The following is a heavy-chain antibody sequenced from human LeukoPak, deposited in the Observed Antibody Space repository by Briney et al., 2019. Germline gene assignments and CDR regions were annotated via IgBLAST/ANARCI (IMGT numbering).Heavy chain of an antibody. CDR2: IYYTGTT. J-gene: IGHJ4*02. V-gene: IGHV4-59*01. CDR3: ARDQRRTSCFDY. D-gene: IGHD2-2*01. Sequence: SETLSLTCTVSGGSMSDYYWSWIRQPPGKGLEWIGYIYYTGTTNYNPSLKSRVTILVDTSKNQFSLKLNSVTAAVTGVYYCARDQRRTSCFDYWGQGTLVTVSS. CDR1: GGSMSDYY.